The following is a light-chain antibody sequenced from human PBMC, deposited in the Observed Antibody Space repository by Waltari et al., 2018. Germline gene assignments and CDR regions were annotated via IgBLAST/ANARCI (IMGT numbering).Light chain of an antibody. CDR3: QQHDKFPLT. Sequence: IQMTQSPSSLSVSVGDRVTITCRASQGINNWLAWYQQKPGKAPKLLIYWASNLEAGVPSRFSGSGSGADCTLTINNLHPEDIATYYCQQHDKFPLTFGGGTKVEIK. CDR1: QGINNW. CDR2: WAS. J-gene: IGKJ4*01. V-gene: IGKV1-33*01.